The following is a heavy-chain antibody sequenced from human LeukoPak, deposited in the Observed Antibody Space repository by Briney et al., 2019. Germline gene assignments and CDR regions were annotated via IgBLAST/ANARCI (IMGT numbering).Heavy chain of an antibody. Sequence: PSETLSLTRTVSGGSISSYYWSWIRQPPGKGLEWIGYIYYSGSTNYNPSLKSRVTISVDTSKNQFSLKLSSVTAADTAVYYCARVGATDGGGYYFDYWGQGTLVTVSS. CDR2: IYYSGST. V-gene: IGHV4-59*01. D-gene: IGHD1-26*01. CDR1: GGSISSYY. J-gene: IGHJ4*02. CDR3: ARVGATDGGGYYFDY.